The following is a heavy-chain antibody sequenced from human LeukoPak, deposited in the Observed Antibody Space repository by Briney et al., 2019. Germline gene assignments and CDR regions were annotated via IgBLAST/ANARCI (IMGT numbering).Heavy chain of an antibody. CDR1: GGSISSYY. CDR2: IYYSGST. CDR3: ARVSTVTFYWYFDL. Sequence: SETLSLTCTVSGGSISSYYWSWIRQPPGKGLEWIGYIYYSGSTNYNPSLKSRVTISVDMSKNQFSLKLSSVTAADTAVYYCARVSTVTFYWYFDLWGRGTLVTVSS. D-gene: IGHD4-17*01. V-gene: IGHV4-59*01. J-gene: IGHJ2*01.